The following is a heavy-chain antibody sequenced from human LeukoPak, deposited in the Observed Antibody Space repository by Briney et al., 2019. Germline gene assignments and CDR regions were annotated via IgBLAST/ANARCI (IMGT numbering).Heavy chain of an antibody. CDR2: INPNSGGT. D-gene: IGHD3-16*02. CDR1: GYTFTGYY. J-gene: IGHJ4*02. CDR3: ARVARAITFGGVIAPSFVY. Sequence: ASVKVSCKASGYTFTGYYVHWVRQAPGQGLEWMGWINPNSGGTNYAQKFQGRVTMTRDTSISTAYMELSRLRSDDTAVYYCARVARAITFGGVIAPSFVYWGQGTLVTVSS. V-gene: IGHV1-2*02.